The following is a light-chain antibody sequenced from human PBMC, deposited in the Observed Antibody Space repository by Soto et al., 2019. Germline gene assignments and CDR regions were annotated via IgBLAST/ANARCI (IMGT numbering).Light chain of an antibody. J-gene: IGKJ1*01. CDR1: QTIGTY. Sequence: IEVTQSPSSLAASLGDRVTITCRASQTIGTYVNWYRQKSGAAPELLIYDASTLQSGVPSRFRGGASGTDFTLTISRLEPEDFAVYYCQKYGRSFWTFGQETTVDSK. V-gene: IGKV1-39*02. CDR3: QKYGRSFWT. CDR2: DAS.